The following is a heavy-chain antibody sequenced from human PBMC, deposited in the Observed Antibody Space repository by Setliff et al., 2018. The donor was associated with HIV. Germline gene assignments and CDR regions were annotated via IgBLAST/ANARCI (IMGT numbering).Heavy chain of an antibody. Sequence: SVKVSCKASGGTFSSHAISWVRQAPGQGLEWMGGINPILGSANYAQKFQGRVTITTDESTSTAYMELSSLRSDDTAVYFCARDLAESAFIMIRGAGWFDPWGQGTLVTVSS. CDR1: GGTFSSHA. CDR3: ARDLAESAFIMIRGAGWFDP. D-gene: IGHD3-10*01. J-gene: IGHJ5*02. CDR2: INPILGSA. V-gene: IGHV1-69*05.